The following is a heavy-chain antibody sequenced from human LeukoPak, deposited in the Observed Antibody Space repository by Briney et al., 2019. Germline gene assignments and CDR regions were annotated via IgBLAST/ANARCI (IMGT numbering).Heavy chain of an antibody. Sequence: ASVKVSCKASGYTFTGYYMHWVRQAPGQGLEWMGWINPNSGGTNYAQKFQGRVTMTRDTSISTAYMELSRLRSDDTAVYYCARDGYCSGGSCYLDYYYYYMDVWGKGTTVTISS. CDR2: INPNSGGT. D-gene: IGHD2-15*01. V-gene: IGHV1-2*02. CDR1: GYTFTGYY. CDR3: ARDGYCSGGSCYLDYYYYYMDV. J-gene: IGHJ6*03.